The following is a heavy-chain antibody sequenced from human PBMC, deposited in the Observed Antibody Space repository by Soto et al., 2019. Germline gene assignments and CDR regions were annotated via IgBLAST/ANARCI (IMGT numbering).Heavy chain of an antibody. CDR2: INPSGGSK. J-gene: IGHJ4*02. D-gene: IGHD3-16*01. CDR1: GYTFTSYY. CDR3: ARTPYGARGIFDY. Sequence: QVQLVQSGAEVKKPGASVKVSCKASGYTFTSYYMHWVRQAPGQGLEWMGIINPSGGSKSYAQKLQSSVTMTRDTSTSTVYMDLSSLRSEDTAVYYCARTPYGARGIFDYWGQGPLVTVSS. V-gene: IGHV1-46*03.